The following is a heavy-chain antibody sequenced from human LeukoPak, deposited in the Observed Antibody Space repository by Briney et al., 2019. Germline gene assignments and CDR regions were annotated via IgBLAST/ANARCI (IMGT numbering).Heavy chain of an antibody. CDR1: GFTFGSFG. CDR2: FSRRGSI. J-gene: IGHJ4*02. CDR3: ARSNPEGDF. V-gene: IGHV3-21*06. Sequence: GNSLRLSCAASGFTFGSFGMHWVRQAPGKGLEWVSSFSRRGSILYADSVKGRFTITRDNARNSLYLQMDSLRAEDTALYYCARSNPEGDFWGQGTLVTVS.